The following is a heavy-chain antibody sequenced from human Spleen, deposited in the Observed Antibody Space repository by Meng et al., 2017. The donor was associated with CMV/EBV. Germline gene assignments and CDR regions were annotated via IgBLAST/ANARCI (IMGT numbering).Heavy chain of an antibody. V-gene: IGHV2-5*01. D-gene: IGHD6-13*01. CDR3: VHSIAASRGYYYGRDV. J-gene: IGHJ6*04. CDR1: GFSLSTSGVG. CDR2: IYWKDDK. Sequence: SGPTLVKPTPPLTLTCTFSGFSLSTSGVGVGWIRQPPGKALEWLALIYWKDDKRYSPSLKSRLTITKDTSKHQGVLTMTNMDPVDTATYYCVHSIAASRGYYYGRDVWGEGTTVTVSS.